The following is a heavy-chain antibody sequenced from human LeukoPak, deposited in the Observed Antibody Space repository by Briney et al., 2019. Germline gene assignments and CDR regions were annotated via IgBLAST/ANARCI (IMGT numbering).Heavy chain of an antibody. D-gene: IGHD6-13*01. J-gene: IGHJ6*02. CDR3: ARDIDVAAASYYGMDV. Sequence: PETLSLTRTVSGGSISSYYWSWIRQPAGKGLEWIGRIYTSGSTNYNPSLKSRVTMSVDTSKNQFSLKLSSVTAADTAVYYCARDIDVAAASYYGMDVWGQGTTVTVSS. CDR1: GGSISSYY. CDR2: IYTSGST. V-gene: IGHV4-4*07.